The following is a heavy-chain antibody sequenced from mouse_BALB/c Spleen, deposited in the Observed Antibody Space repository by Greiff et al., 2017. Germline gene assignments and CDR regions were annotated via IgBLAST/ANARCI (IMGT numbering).Heavy chain of an antibody. D-gene: IGHD2-14*01. CDR3: ARSGEVRRGAWFAY. V-gene: IGHV3-6*02. J-gene: IGHJ3*01. CDR2: ISYDGSN. CDR1: GYSITSGYY. Sequence: DVQLQESGPGLVKPSQSLSLTCSVTGYSITSGYYWNWIRQFPGNKLEWMGYISYDGSNNYNPSLKNRISITRDTSKNQFFLKLNSVTTEDTATYYCARSGEVRRGAWFAYWGQGTLVTVSA.